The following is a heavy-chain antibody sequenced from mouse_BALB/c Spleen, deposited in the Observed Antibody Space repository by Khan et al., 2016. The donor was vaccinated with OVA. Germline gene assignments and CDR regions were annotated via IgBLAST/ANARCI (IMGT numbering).Heavy chain of an antibody. J-gene: IGHJ3*01. CDR1: GYTFTDYN. V-gene: IGHV1-77*01. CDR2: IYPGSNTT. CDR3: AREGGAWFPY. Sequence: QVQLKQSGAELARPGASVTLSCTASGYTFTDYNIHWVKQRTGQGLEWIGEIYPGSNTTYYNEMFKGQATLTADKSYSTAYMQLSSLTSEDSAVDFGAREGGAWFPYWGQGTLVTVSA.